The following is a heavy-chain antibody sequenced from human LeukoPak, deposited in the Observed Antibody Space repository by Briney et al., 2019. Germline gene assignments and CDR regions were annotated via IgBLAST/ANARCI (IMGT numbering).Heavy chain of an antibody. Sequence: PSETLSLTCTVSGGSISSGTYYWSWIRQTAGKGLEWIGRISTSGSTNYNPSLKSRVTISLDTSKNHFSLKLSSVTAADTAVYYCARGWFGDVFDIWGQGTMVTVSS. V-gene: IGHV4-61*02. CDR2: ISTSGST. D-gene: IGHD3-10*01. J-gene: IGHJ3*02. CDR3: ARGWFGDVFDI. CDR1: GGSISSGTYY.